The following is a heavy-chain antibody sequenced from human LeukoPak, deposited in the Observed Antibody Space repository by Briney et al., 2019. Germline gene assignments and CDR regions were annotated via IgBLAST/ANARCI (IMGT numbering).Heavy chain of an antibody. J-gene: IGHJ3*02. CDR3: AQGITGAAFDI. D-gene: IGHD7-27*01. V-gene: IGHV1-2*02. CDR2: INPNSGGT. CDR1: GYTFTGYY. Sequence: ASVKVSCKASGYTFTGYYMHWVRQAPGQGLEWMGWINPNSGGTNNAQKFQGRVTMTRDTSISTAYMELSRLRSDDTAVYYCAQGITGAAFDIWGQGTMVTVSS.